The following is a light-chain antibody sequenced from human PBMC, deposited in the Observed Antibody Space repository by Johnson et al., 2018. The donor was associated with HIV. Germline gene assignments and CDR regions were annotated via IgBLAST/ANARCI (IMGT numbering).Light chain of an antibody. J-gene: IGLJ1*01. Sequence: QSVLTQPPSVSAAPGQKVTISCSGSNSNIGNNYVSWYQHLPGTTPKLLIYENNKRPSGIPDRFSGSKSGTSATLGITGLQTGDEAAYYCGTWKSRLNAHNYVCRTGIYVTVL. CDR1: NSNIGNNY. V-gene: IGLV1-51*02. CDR2: ENN. CDR3: GTWKSRLNAHNYV.